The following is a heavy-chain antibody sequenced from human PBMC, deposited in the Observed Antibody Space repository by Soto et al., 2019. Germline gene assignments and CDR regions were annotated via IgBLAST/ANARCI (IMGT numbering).Heavy chain of an antibody. CDR2: ISSNGGST. V-gene: IGHV3-64*01. Sequence: PGGSLRLSCAASGFTFSSYAMHWVRQAPGKGLEYVSAISSNGGSTYYANSVKGRFTISRDNSKNTLYLQMGSLRAEDMAVYYCARDRQQWLAHDAFDIWGQGTMVTVSS. J-gene: IGHJ3*02. CDR1: GFTFSSYA. CDR3: ARDRQQWLAHDAFDI. D-gene: IGHD6-19*01.